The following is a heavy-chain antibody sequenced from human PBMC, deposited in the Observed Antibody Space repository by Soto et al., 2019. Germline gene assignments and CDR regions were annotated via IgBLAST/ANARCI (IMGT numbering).Heavy chain of an antibody. J-gene: IGHJ4*02. Sequence: ASVKVSCKASGYTFTSYGISWVRQAPGQGLEWMGWVSAYNGNTNYAQKLQGRVTMTTDTSTSTAYMELRSLRSDDTAVYYCARRGYGDGYNTFDYWGQGXLVTVSS. D-gene: IGHD5-12*01. CDR2: VSAYNGNT. CDR1: GYTFTSYG. CDR3: ARRGYGDGYNTFDY. V-gene: IGHV1-18*01.